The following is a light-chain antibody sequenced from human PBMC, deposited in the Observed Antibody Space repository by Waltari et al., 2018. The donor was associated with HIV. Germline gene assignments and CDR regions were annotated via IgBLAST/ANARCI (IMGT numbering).Light chain of an antibody. CDR3: QRYGRSRT. J-gene: IGKJ1*01. V-gene: IGKV3-20*01. CDR1: QRVGSRV. Sequence: EVMMTQSPATLSVSPGERATLSCRASQRVGSRVAWYQQKPGQSPRLLIYSASTRANGIPDRFSGSGSGTDFSLTISRLEPEDFAVYYCQRYGRSRTFGQGTKVEIK. CDR2: SAS.